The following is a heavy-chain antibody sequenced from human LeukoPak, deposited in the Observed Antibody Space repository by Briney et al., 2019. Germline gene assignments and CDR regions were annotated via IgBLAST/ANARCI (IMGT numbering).Heavy chain of an antibody. Sequence: PGGSLRLSCAASGFTFSNYWMHWVRQAPGKGPEWVANIKQDGSARYYVDSVRGRFTISRDNAKNSLYLQMSSLRAEDTAQYYFVRAMDVWGQGTTVTVSS. CDR1: GFTFSNYW. J-gene: IGHJ6*02. CDR3: VRAMDV. CDR2: IKQDGSAR. V-gene: IGHV3-7*01.